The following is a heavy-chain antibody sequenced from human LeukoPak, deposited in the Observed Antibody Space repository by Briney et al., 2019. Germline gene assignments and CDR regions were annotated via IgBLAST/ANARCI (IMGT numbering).Heavy chain of an antibody. Sequence: GGSLRLSCAASGFTFSSYAMSWVRQAPGKGLGWVSAISGSGGSTYYADSVKGRFTISRDNSKNTLYLQMNSLRAEDTAVYYCAKGQGGYPPSYGMDVWGQGTTVTVSS. D-gene: IGHD3-22*01. CDR1: GFTFSSYA. CDR3: AKGQGGYPPSYGMDV. J-gene: IGHJ6*02. V-gene: IGHV3-23*01. CDR2: ISGSGGST.